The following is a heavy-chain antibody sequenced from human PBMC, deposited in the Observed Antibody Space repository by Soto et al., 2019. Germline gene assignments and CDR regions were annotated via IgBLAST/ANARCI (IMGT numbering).Heavy chain of an antibody. Sequence: ASVKVSCKASGYTFTSYGISWVRQAPGQGLEWIGWISAYNGNTNYAQKLQGRVTMTTDTSTSTAYMELRSLRSDDTAVYYCARTDIEVVVAHTVNYWGQGTPATVSS. V-gene: IGHV1-18*01. CDR3: ARTDIEVVVAHTVNY. J-gene: IGHJ4*02. D-gene: IGHD2-15*01. CDR1: GYTFTSYG. CDR2: ISAYNGNT.